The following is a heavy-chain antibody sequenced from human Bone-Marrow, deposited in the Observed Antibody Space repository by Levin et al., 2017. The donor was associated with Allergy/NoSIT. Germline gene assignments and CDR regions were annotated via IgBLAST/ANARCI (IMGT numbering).Heavy chain of an antibody. CDR1: GINLNSHI. Sequence: GGSLRLSCEASGINLNSHIVHWVRQPPGKGLEWLAVISNDGVKKYSDSMKGRLTISRDKSNNTVNLQMDSQRVEDTAVYFCARGKGYSGSFSNWLDPWGQGTLVTVSS. CDR3: ARGKGYSGSFSNWLDP. D-gene: IGHD1-26*01. CDR2: ISNDGVKK. J-gene: IGHJ5*02. V-gene: IGHV3-30*03.